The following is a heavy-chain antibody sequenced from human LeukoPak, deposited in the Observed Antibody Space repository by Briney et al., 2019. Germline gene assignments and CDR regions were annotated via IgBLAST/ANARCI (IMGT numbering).Heavy chain of an antibody. CDR3: AKSDWFDP. V-gene: IGHV3-74*01. J-gene: IGHJ5*02. Sequence: GGSLTLSCAASGFTFSIYSMHWVRQAPGKGLVWVSRIKSDGSSTSYADPVKGRFTISRDNAKNTLYLQMDSLRVEDTAVYYCAKSDWFDPWGQGTLVTVSS. CDR2: IKSDGSST. CDR1: GFTFSIYS.